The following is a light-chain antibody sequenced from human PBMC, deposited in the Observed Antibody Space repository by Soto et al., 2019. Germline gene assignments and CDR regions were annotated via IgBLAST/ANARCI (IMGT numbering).Light chain of an antibody. J-gene: IGKJ2*01. V-gene: IGKV3-11*01. CDR3: RQRSNWPRYT. CDR1: QSISNH. Sequence: EIVLTQSPATLSLSPGERATLSCRASQSISNHLAWFQQKPGQAPRLLIYSTTNRATDVPARFSGSGCGTDFSLPISSLEPADFAVYYCRQRSNWPRYTFGQGTKLEIK. CDR2: STT.